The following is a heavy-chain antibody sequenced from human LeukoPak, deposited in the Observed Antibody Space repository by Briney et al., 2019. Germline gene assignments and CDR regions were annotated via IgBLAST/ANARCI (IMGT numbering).Heavy chain of an antibody. Sequence: SETLSLTCTVSGASISGFYWGWIRQPPGKGLEWIGFIYYSGSANYNPSLKSRVTMSVDTSKNQFSLKLSSVTAADTAFYYCARDRDSSGWFDYWGQGTLVTVSP. J-gene: IGHJ4*02. CDR1: GASISGFY. D-gene: IGHD6-19*01. CDR3: ARDRDSSGWFDY. CDR2: IYYSGSA. V-gene: IGHV4-59*01.